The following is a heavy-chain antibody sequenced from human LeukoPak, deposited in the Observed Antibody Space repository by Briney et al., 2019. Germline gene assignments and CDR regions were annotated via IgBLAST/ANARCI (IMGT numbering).Heavy chain of an antibody. D-gene: IGHD3-3*01. CDR1: EFTFPMYW. J-gene: IGHJ3*02. CDR2: IKQDGSEK. V-gene: IGHV3-7*01. CDR3: ARSLRNAFDI. Sequence: GGSLRLSCAASEFTFPMYWMSWVRQAPGKGLEWVADIKQDGSEKYYVDSVKGRFTISRQNAKNSPFLQMNSLRAEDTAVYYCARSLRNAFDIWGQGTMVTVSS.